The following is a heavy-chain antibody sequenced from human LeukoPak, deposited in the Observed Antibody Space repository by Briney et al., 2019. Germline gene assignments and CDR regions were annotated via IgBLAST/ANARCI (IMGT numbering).Heavy chain of an antibody. D-gene: IGHD6-13*01. CDR2: IDPTDSYT. Sequence: GESLKISCKGSGYNFTNYWITWVRQMSGKGLEWMGKIDPTDSYTDYSPSFQGHVTFSADKSISTAFLQWNSLEASDTAIYYCARRQYGSRRFLDYWGQGTLVIVSS. CDR1: GYNFTNYW. CDR3: ARRQYGSRRFLDY. V-gene: IGHV5-10-1*01. J-gene: IGHJ4*02.